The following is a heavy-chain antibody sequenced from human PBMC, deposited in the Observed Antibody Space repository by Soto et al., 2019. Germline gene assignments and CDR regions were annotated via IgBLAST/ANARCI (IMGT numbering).Heavy chain of an antibody. V-gene: IGHV4-30-4*01. D-gene: IGHD3-10*01. Sequence: SETLSLTCTVSGGSISSGDYYWSWIRQPPGKGPEWIGYIYYSGSTYYNPSLKSRVTISVDTSKNQFSLKLSSVTAADTAVYYCARVDSYLNWFDPWGQGTLVTVSS. CDR1: GGSISSGDYY. J-gene: IGHJ5*02. CDR2: IYYSGST. CDR3: ARVDSYLNWFDP.